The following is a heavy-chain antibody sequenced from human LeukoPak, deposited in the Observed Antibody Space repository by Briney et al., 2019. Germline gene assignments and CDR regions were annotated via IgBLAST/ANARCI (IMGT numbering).Heavy chain of an antibody. Sequence: GASVKVSCKASGYTFTSYYMHWVRQAPGQGLEWMGVINPSGGSTSYPQKFQGRVTMTRDTSTSTVYMELSSLRSEDTAVYYCARAIAVAGTCFDYWGQGTLVTVSS. J-gene: IGHJ4*02. V-gene: IGHV1-46*01. CDR3: ARAIAVAGTCFDY. CDR1: GYTFTSYY. CDR2: INPSGGST. D-gene: IGHD6-19*01.